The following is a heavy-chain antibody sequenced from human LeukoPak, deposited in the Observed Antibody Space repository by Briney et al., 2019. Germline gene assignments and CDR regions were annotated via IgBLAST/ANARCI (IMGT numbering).Heavy chain of an antibody. CDR3: ARRYDSSGYYYSTYWYFDL. CDR2: INHSGST. Sequence: PSETLSLTCAVYGGSFSGYYWSWIRRPPGKGLEWIGEINHSGSTNYNPSLKSRVTISVDTSKNQFSLKLSSVTAADTAVYYRARRYDSSGYYYSTYWYFDLWGRGTLVTVSS. J-gene: IGHJ2*01. V-gene: IGHV4-34*01. CDR1: GGSFSGYY. D-gene: IGHD3-22*01.